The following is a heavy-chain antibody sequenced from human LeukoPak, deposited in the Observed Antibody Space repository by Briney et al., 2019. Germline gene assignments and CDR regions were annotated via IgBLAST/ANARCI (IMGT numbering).Heavy chain of an antibody. D-gene: IGHD6-19*01. V-gene: IGHV3-7*03. J-gene: IGHJ4*02. CDR1: VFTFSSYW. CDR3: ARKFGSSGWYPY. Sequence: GGSLRLSCAASVFTFSSYWMSWVRQAPGKGLEWVANIKQDGSEKYYVDSVKGRFTISRDNAKNSLYLQMNSLRAEDTAVYYCARKFGSSGWYPYWGQGTLVTVSS. CDR2: IKQDGSEK.